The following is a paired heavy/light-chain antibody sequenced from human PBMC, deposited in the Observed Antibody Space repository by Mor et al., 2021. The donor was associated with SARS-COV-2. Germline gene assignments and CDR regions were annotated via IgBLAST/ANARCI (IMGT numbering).Heavy chain of an antibody. D-gene: IGHD3-3*01. CDR1: GFTFTRYA. CDR3: AKSSNFWSGWLE. J-gene: IGHJ4*02. Sequence: EVQLLESGGGLVQPGGSLRLSCAASGFTFTRYAMSWVRQAPGKGLEWVSAISGSGGSTDYADSVKGRFTISRDNSKNTLFLQMNSLRADDTALYYCAKSSNFWSGWLEWGQGTLVTVSS. CDR2: ISGSGGST. V-gene: IGHV3-23*01.
Light chain of an antibody. V-gene: IGKV1-33*01. J-gene: IGKJ2*01. CDR3: QQYDNLLYT. Sequence: DIQMTQSPSSLSASVGDRVTITCQASQDISNCLNWYQQKPGKAPKLLIYDASNLETGVPSRFSGSGSGTDFTFTISSLQPEDIATYYCQQYDNLLYTFGQGTKLEIK. CDR2: DAS. CDR1: QDISNC.